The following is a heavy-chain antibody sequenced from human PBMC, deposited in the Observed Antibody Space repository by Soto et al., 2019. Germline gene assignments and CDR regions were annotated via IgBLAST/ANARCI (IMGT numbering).Heavy chain of an antibody. V-gene: IGHV3-64*01. Sequence: GGSLRLSCAASGFTFSSYAMHWVRQAPGKGLEYVSAISSNGGSTYYANSVKGRFTISRDNSKNTLYLQMGSLRAEDMAVYYCARDRGSHLGELGYWGQGTLVTVSS. CDR3: ARDRGSHLGELGY. J-gene: IGHJ4*02. CDR2: ISSNGGST. CDR1: GFTFSSYA. D-gene: IGHD3-16*01.